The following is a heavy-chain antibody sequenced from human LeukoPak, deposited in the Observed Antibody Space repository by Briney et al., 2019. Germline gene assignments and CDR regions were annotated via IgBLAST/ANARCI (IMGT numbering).Heavy chain of an antibody. CDR3: AAYGSGSYDY. Sequence: GPSVKLPCKASGLTHTSSAVQWVRQARGQPLEWIGWIVVGSGNTNYAQKFQERVTITRDMSTSTAYMELSSLRSEDTAVYYCAAYGSGSYDYWGQGTLVTVSS. CDR2: IVVGSGNT. J-gene: IGHJ4*02. V-gene: IGHV1-58*01. CDR1: GLTHTSSA. D-gene: IGHD3-10*01.